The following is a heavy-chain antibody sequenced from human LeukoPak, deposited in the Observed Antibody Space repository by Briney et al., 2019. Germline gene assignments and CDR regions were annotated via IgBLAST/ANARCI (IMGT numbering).Heavy chain of an antibody. J-gene: IGHJ4*02. CDR3: VKEAPGTTIYY. CDR2: IYRGDAT. D-gene: IGHD5-24*01. Sequence: GGSPRPSCAASGFTVSGNYMSWVRQAPGKGLEWVSVIYRGDATYYADSVKGRFTISRDSSENTVYLQMDSLRTDDTSVYYCVKEAPGTTIYYWGQGTLVTVSS. CDR1: GFTVSGNY. V-gene: IGHV3-66*01.